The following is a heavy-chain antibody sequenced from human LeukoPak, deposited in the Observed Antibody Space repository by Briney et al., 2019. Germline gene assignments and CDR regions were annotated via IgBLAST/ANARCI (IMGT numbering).Heavy chain of an antibody. CDR1: GGSISNYY. J-gene: IGHJ4*01. CDR3: ARGLWQWLVDY. CDR2: IYYSGST. Sequence: SETLSLTCTVSGGSISNYYWSWIRQPPGKGLEWIGYIYYSGSTNYNPSLKSRVTISVDTSKNQFSLKLSSVTAADTAVYYCARGLWQWLVDYWGHGTLVTVSS. V-gene: IGHV4-59*01. D-gene: IGHD6-19*01.